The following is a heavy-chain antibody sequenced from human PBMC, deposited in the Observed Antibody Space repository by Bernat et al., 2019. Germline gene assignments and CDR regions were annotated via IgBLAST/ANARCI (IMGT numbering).Heavy chain of an antibody. CDR3: ARDRNYYYDSSGYYPFDY. CDR2: ISAYNGNT. V-gene: IGHV1-18*01. J-gene: IGHJ4*02. D-gene: IGHD3-22*01. Sequence: QVQLVQSGAEVKKPGASVKVSCKASGYTFTSYGTSWVRQAPGQGLEWMGWISAYNGNTNYAQKLQGRVTMTTDTSTSTAYMELRSLRSDDTAVYYCARDRNYYYDSSGYYPFDYWGQGTLVTVSS. CDR1: GYTFTSYG.